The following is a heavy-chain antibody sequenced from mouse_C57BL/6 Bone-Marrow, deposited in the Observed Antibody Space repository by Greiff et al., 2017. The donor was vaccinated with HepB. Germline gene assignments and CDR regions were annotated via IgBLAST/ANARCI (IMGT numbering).Heavy chain of an antibody. V-gene: IGHV3-6*01. CDR1: GYSITSGYY. J-gene: IGHJ4*01. Sequence: DVQLQESGPGLVKPSQSLSLTCSVTGYSITSGYYWNWIRQFPGNKLEWMGYISYDGSNNYNPSLKNRISITRDTSKNQFFLKLNSVTTEDTATYYCAREWTGTGDPHYYAMDYWGQGTSVTVSS. CDR3: AREWTGTGDPHYYAMDY. CDR2: ISYDGSN. D-gene: IGHD4-1*01.